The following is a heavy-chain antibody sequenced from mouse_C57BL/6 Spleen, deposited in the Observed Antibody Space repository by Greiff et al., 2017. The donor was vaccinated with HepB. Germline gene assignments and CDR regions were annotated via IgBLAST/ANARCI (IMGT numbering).Heavy chain of an antibody. CDR1: GYSITSGYY. Sequence: EVKLQESGPGLVKPSQSLSLSCSVSGYSITSGYYWNWIRQLPGNQLEWKGYISYDGSNNYNPSLKNRFSITRDTSQNQFFLKLNAVTTEDTATYYCAREMVTPYYFDYWGQGTTVTVSS. CDR3: AREMVTPYYFDY. CDR2: ISYDGSN. J-gene: IGHJ2*01. D-gene: IGHD2-2*01. V-gene: IGHV3-6*01.